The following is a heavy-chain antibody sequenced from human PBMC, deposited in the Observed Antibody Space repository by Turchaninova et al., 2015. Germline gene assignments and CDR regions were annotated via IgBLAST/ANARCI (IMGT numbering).Heavy chain of an antibody. J-gene: IGHJ6*02. D-gene: IGHD3-10*01. CDR3: ARWNYYGSGRPYYYGMDV. CDR1: GYTFTDSG. CDR2: ISGKSGRT. V-gene: IGHV1-18*04. Sequence: QDQLVQSGAEVKEPGASVQVSCKAFGYTFTDSGLTWVRQAPGTGVEGVGFISGKSGRTNYAQKVQGRVSMTTDTATSTACMELWSLRSDDTAVYYCARWNYYGSGRPYYYGMDVWGQGTTVTVSS.